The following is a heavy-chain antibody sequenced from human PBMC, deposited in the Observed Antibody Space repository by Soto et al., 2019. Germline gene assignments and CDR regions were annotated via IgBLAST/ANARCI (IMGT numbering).Heavy chain of an antibody. CDR3: ARATLKGGSKRRNFDY. CDR1: GYNVTSYY. D-gene: IGHD6-13*01. J-gene: IGHJ4*02. CDR2: INPSCGST. Sequence: QVQLVQSGAEVKKPGSSVKVSCKASGYNVTSYYMHWVRQATGQGLEWMGIINPSCGSTSYAQKCQGRVTMTRDTSTSTVYMELSSLRTEDTAVYYCARATLKGGSKRRNFDYWGQGPLVTVSS. V-gene: IGHV1-46*03.